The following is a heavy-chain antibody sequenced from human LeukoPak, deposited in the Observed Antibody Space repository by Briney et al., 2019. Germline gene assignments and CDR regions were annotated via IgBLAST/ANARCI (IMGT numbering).Heavy chain of an antibody. Sequence: NPGGSLRLSCAASGFTFSSYSMNWVRQAPGKGLEWVSSISSSSSYIYYADSVKGRFAISRDNAKNSLYLQMNSLRAEDTAVYYCARDRGSGLWFGELIFDYWGQGTLVTVSS. CDR1: GFTFSSYS. CDR3: ARDRGSGLWFGELIFDY. J-gene: IGHJ4*02. CDR2: ISSSSSYI. V-gene: IGHV3-21*01. D-gene: IGHD3-10*01.